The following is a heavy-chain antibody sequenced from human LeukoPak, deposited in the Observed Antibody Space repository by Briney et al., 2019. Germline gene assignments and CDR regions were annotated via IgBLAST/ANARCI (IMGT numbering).Heavy chain of an antibody. J-gene: IGHJ4*02. CDR3: ARDSDPLDFKSSPFDF. D-gene: IGHD3-9*01. Sequence: GGSLRLSCAASGFTFRGYSMHWVRQAPGKGLEWVSYISSSTNTIYYADSVKGRFTISRDNAKDSLYLQMNSLRGEDTAVYYCARDSDPLDFKSSPFDFWGQGSLVTVSS. V-gene: IGHV3-48*01. CDR2: ISSSTNTI. CDR1: GFTFRGYS.